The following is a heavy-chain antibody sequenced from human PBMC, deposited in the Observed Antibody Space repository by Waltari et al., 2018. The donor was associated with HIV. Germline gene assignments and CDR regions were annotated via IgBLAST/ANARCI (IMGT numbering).Heavy chain of an antibody. J-gene: IGHJ6*02. V-gene: IGHV3-11*01. CDR1: GFTFSDYY. CDR3: ARDRPRGAALFYYGMDV. CDR2: ITGSGNTI. D-gene: IGHD6-13*01. Sequence: QVHLVESGGGLVKPGGSLRLSCAASGFTFSDYYMTWIRQAPGKGLEWVSYITGSGNTIEYGDSVKGRFTISRDNAKNSLFLQMNSLRAEDTAVYYCARDRPRGAALFYYGMDVWGQGTTVTVSS.